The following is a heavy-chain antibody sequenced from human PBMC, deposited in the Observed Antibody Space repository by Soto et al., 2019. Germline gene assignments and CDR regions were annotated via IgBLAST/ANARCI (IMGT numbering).Heavy chain of an antibody. CDR2: IYYSGST. CDR3: AGLDGRCSSTSCSLTWFDP. CDR1: GGSISSYY. J-gene: IGHJ5*02. D-gene: IGHD2-2*01. Sequence: SETLSLTCTVSGGSISSYYWSWIRQPPGKGLEWIGYIYYSGSTNYNPSLKSRVTISVDTSKNQFSLKLSSVTAEDTAVYYCAGLDGRCSSTSCSLTWFDPWGQGALVTVSS. V-gene: IGHV4-59*01.